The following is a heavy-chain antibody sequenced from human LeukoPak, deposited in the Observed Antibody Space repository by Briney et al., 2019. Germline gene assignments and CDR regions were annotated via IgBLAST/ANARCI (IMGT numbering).Heavy chain of an antibody. CDR2: IYYSGNT. CDR1: GGSISGYY. V-gene: IGHV4-59*08. CDR3: ARQIRYTYDPTWFHP. Sequence: SETLSLTCTVSGGSISGYYWSWIRQPPGKRLEWIASIYYSGNTNYDPSLQSRVTISVDTSKNQFSLSLSSVTAADTAVYYCARQIRYTYDPTWFHPWGQGTLVTVSS. D-gene: IGHD5-12*01. J-gene: IGHJ5*02.